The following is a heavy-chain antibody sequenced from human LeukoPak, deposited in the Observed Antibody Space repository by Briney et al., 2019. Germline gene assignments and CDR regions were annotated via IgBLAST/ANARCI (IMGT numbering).Heavy chain of an antibody. J-gene: IGHJ3*02. CDR3: AKVIGWKWAFDI. Sequence: PGASLRLSCAASGFTFSSYAMSWVRQAPGKGLEWVSAISGSGGSTYYADSVKGRFTISRDNSKITLYLQMNSLRAEDTAVYYCAKVIGWKWAFDIWGQGTMVTVSS. CDR1: GFTFSSYA. V-gene: IGHV3-23*01. D-gene: IGHD1-1*01. CDR2: ISGSGGST.